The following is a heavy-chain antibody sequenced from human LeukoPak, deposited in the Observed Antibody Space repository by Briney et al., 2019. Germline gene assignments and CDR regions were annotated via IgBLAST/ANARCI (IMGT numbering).Heavy chain of an antibody. CDR1: GGSISSGGYS. Sequence: PSETLSPTCAVSGGSISSGGYSWSWIRQPPGKGLEWIGYIYHSGSTYYNPSLKSRVTISVDRSKNQFSLKLSSVTAADTAVYYCARGSDYVWGSYRPSLHFDYWGQGTLVTVSS. CDR2: IYHSGST. CDR3: ARGSDYVWGSYRPSLHFDY. D-gene: IGHD3-16*02. V-gene: IGHV4-30-2*01. J-gene: IGHJ4*02.